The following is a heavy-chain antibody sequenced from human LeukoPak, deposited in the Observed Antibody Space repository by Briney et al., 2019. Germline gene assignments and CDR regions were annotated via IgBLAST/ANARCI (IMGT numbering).Heavy chain of an antibody. D-gene: IGHD6-19*01. CDR3: ARAPISSGWYGTGDWFDP. J-gene: IGHJ5*02. Sequence: SETLSLTCAVYGGSLSGYYWSWIRQPPGKGLEWIGEINHSGSTNYNPSLKSRVTISVDTSKNQFSLKLSSVTAADTAVYYCARAPISSGWYGTGDWFDPWGQGTLVTVSS. CDR1: GGSLSGYY. CDR2: INHSGST. V-gene: IGHV4-34*01.